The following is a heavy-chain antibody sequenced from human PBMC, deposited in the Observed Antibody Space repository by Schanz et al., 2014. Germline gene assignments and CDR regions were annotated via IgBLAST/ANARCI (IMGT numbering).Heavy chain of an antibody. V-gene: IGHV1-8*01. Sequence: QLMQSGSEVRKPGASVKVSCKASGYIFGSHGMTWVRQAPGQGPELMGWMNPNSGNTGYAQKFRGRVTLTSHTSISTAYMELSALRSEDTAVYYGARGPSTGAFDIWGQGTRVTVS. CDR3: ARGPSTGAFDI. J-gene: IGHJ3*02. CDR1: GYIFGSHG. CDR2: MNPNSGNT.